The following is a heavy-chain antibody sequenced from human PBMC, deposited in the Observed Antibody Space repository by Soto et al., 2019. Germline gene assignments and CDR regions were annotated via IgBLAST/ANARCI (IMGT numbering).Heavy chain of an antibody. CDR1: GGSISSYY. Sequence: SETLSLTCTVSGGSISSYYWSWIRQPPGKGLEWIGYIYYSGSTYYNPSLKSRVTISVDTSKNQFSLKLSYVTAADTAVYYCARAPRGNYGYPSYFDYWGQGTLVTVSS. CDR2: IYYSGST. V-gene: IGHV4-59*01. D-gene: IGHD3-10*01. CDR3: ARAPRGNYGYPSYFDY. J-gene: IGHJ4*02.